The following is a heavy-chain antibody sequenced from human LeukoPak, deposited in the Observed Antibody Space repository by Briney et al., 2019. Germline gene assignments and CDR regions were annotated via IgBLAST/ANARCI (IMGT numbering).Heavy chain of an antibody. CDR1: GGSISSNSYY. V-gene: IGHV4-39*07. D-gene: IGHD1-26*01. CDR3: ARGVTRWELLGYYGMDV. Sequence: SETLSLTCTVSGGSISSNSYYWGWIRQPPGKGLEWIGSIYYSGSTYYNPSLKSRVTISVDASNNQFSLKLSSVTAADTAVYYCARGVTRWELLGYYGMDVWGQGTTVTVSS. J-gene: IGHJ6*02. CDR2: IYYSGST.